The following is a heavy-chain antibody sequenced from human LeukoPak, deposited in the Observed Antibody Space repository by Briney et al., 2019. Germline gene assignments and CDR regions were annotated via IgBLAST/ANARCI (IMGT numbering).Heavy chain of an antibody. J-gene: IGHJ6*03. Sequence: GASVKVSCKASGYTFTSYGISWVRQAPGQGLEWMGWISAYNGNTNYAQKLQGRVTMTTDTSTSTAYMELRSLRSDDTAVYYCARDALRGVDTAISPLGPYYYMDVWGKGTTVTVSS. CDR1: GYTFTSYG. CDR2: ISAYNGNT. D-gene: IGHD5-18*01. V-gene: IGHV1-18*01. CDR3: ARDALRGVDTAISPLGPYYYMDV.